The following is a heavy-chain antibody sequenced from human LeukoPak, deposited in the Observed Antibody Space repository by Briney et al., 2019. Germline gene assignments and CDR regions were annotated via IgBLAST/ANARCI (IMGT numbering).Heavy chain of an antibody. J-gene: IGHJ5*02. D-gene: IGHD2-2*01. CDR1: GYTFTSYD. CDR3: ARDRLTYCSSTSCYSRIRWFDP. Sequence: ASVKVSCKASGYTFTSYDINWVRQATGQGLEWMGWMNPNSGNTGYAQKFQGRVTITRNTSISTAYMELSSLRSEDTAVYYCARDRLTYCSSTSCYSRIRWFDPWGQGTLVTVSS. CDR2: MNPNSGNT. V-gene: IGHV1-8*03.